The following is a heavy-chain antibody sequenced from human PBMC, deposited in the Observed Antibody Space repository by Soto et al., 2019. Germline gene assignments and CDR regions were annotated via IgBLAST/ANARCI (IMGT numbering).Heavy chain of an antibody. Sequence: GGSLRLSCAASGFTFDDYAMHWVRQAPGKGLEWVSGISWNSGSIGYADSVKGRFTISRDNAKNSLYLQMNSLRAEDTALYYCAKDKYSSSSYEGYMDVWGKGTTVTVSS. CDR2: ISWNSGSI. J-gene: IGHJ6*03. CDR1: GFTFDDYA. D-gene: IGHD6-13*01. CDR3: AKDKYSSSSYEGYMDV. V-gene: IGHV3-9*01.